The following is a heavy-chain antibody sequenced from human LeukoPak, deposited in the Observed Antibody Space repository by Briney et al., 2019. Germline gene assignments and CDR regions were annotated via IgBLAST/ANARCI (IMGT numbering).Heavy chain of an antibody. CDR3: ARDLTGPRLNGMDV. CDR1: GGSISSGDYY. Sequence: SETLSLTCTVSGGSISSGDYYWSWIRQPPGKGLEWIGYIYYSGSTYYNPSLKSRVTISVDTSKNQFSLKLSSVTAADTAVYYCARDLTGPRLNGMDVWGQGTTVTVSS. D-gene: IGHD2-8*01. J-gene: IGHJ6*02. CDR2: IYYSGST. V-gene: IGHV4-30-4*01.